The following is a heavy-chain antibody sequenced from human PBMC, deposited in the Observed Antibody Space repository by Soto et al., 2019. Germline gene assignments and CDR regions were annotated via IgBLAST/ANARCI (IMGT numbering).Heavy chain of an antibody. CDR2: IYYIGST. CDR3: ARGGLELYYYGMDV. V-gene: IGHV4-31*03. J-gene: IGHJ6*02. CDR1: GGSISSGGYY. D-gene: IGHD1-7*01. Sequence: SETLSLTCTVSGGSISSGGYYWNWIRQHPGKGLEWIGYIYYIGSTYYNLSLKSRVTISLDTSKNQFSLKLSSVTAADTAVYYCARGGLELYYYGMDVWGQGTTVTVSS.